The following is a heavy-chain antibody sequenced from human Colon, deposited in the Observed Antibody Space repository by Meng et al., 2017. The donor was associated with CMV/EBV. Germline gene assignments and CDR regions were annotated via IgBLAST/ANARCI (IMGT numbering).Heavy chain of an antibody. CDR1: GYTLTTYY. Sequence: VSCKSSGYTLTTYYMHWVRQAPGQGLEWMGMIDPSGSSTTYAQKFQGRVTMTKDMSASTVYIEVGSLTSDDTAVYYCAGDPGLGWSDYWGQGTLVTVSS. CDR2: IDPSGSST. J-gene: IGHJ4*02. CDR3: AGDPGLGWSDY. D-gene: IGHD2-15*01. V-gene: IGHV1-46*01.